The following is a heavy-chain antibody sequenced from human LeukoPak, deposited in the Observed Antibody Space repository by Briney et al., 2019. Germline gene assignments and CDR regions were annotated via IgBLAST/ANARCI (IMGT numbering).Heavy chain of an antibody. V-gene: IGHV4-39*01. CDR1: GGSISSSSYY. Sequence: SETLSLTCTVSGGSISSSSYYWGWIRQPPGKGLEWIGSIYYSGSTYYNPSLKSRVTISVDTSKNQFSLKLSSVTAADTAVYYCARQDYDSSGYYYSSHWGQGTLVTVSS. J-gene: IGHJ4*02. CDR2: IYYSGST. CDR3: ARQDYDSSGYYYSSH. D-gene: IGHD3-22*01.